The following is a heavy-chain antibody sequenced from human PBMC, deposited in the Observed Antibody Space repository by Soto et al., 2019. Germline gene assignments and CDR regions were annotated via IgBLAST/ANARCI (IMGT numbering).Heavy chain of an antibody. V-gene: IGHV1-69*01. CDR3: ARGSLTTVTTWFDP. CDR2: IIPVFGKT. CDR1: GGTFSNFA. D-gene: IGHD4-17*01. J-gene: IGHJ5*02. Sequence: QLQLVQAGAEVKKPGSSVKVSCKAYGGTFSNFAINWVRQAPGQGLEWMGGIIPVFGKTKYAQKFQGRVQFTADESTSTAYMEVNSLTSEDTAVYYCARGSLTTVTTWFDPWGKGTLVTGSS.